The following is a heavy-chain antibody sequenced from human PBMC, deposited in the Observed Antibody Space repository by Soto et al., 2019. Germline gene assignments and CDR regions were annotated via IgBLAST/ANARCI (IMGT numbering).Heavy chain of an antibody. CDR3: ARGREKMDMSSDYRGLDV. D-gene: IGHD2-2*03. Sequence: GGSLRLSCAASGFTFRRYEMHWVRQAAGKGLEWVSAINTAGAGDTFYSDSVKGRFIISRENAENSFYLQMNILRAEDTAIYFCARGREKMDMSSDYRGLDVWGQGTTVTVSS. V-gene: IGHV3-13*01. CDR2: INTAGAGDT. CDR1: GFTFRRYE. J-gene: IGHJ6*02.